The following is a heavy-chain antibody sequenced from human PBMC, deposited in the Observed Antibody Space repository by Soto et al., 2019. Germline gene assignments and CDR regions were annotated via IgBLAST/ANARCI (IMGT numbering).Heavy chain of an antibody. Sequence: QVQVVESEGGVVQPGRSLRLSCAASGFTFSSYGMHWVRQAPGKGLEWVAIISWDGNNKYYADSVKGRFTISRDSSKNTLFLQMNSLRAEDTAVYYCAKGGSSSARYFDRWGQGTLVTVSS. CDR2: ISWDGNNK. V-gene: IGHV3-30*18. D-gene: IGHD6-6*01. J-gene: IGHJ5*02. CDR1: GFTFSSYG. CDR3: AKGGSSSARYFDR.